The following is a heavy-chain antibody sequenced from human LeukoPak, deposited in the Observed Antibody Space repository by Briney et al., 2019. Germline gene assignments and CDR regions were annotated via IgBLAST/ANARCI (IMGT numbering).Heavy chain of an antibody. CDR2: IIPIFGTA. J-gene: IGHJ4*02. D-gene: IGHD3-3*01. Sequence: SVKVSCKASGGTFSSYAISWVRQAPGQGLEWMGGIIPIFGTANYAQKFQGRVTITADESTSTAYMELSSLRPEDTAVYYCARVRNFWSGSYFDYWGQGTLVTVSS. CDR3: ARVRNFWSGSYFDY. CDR1: GGTFSSYA. V-gene: IGHV1-69*13.